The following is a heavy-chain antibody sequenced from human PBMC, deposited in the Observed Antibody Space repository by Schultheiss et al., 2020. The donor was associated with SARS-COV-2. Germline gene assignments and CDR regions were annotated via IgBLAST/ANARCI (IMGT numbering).Heavy chain of an antibody. D-gene: IGHD6-6*01. V-gene: IGHV3-23*01. CDR2: ISGSGGST. CDR3: ARNAARLITRAQFDY. Sequence: SCAASGFTFSSYAMSWVRQAPGKGLEWVSAISGSGGSTYYADSVKGRFTISRDNAKNSLYLQMNSLRAEDTAVYYCARNAARLITRAQFDYWGQGTLVTVSS. J-gene: IGHJ4*02. CDR1: GFTFSSYA.